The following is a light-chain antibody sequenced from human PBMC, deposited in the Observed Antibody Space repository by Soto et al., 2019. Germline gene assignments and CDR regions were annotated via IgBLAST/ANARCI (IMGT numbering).Light chain of an antibody. Sequence: QSALTQPASVSGSPGQSITISCTGTSSDVGGYDYVSWYQQHPGKVPKLMIFEVFRRPSGISNRFSGSKSGNTASLTISGLQEEDEADYYCCSYTPTSTFVFGGGTKLTVL. CDR2: EVF. J-gene: IGLJ2*01. CDR3: CSYTPTSTFV. CDR1: SSDVGGYDY. V-gene: IGLV2-14*01.